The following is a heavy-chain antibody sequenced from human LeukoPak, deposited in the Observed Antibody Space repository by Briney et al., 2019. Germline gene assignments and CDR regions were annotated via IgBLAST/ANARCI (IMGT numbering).Heavy chain of an antibody. CDR1: ADSITSYY. J-gene: IGHJ4*02. CDR3: VRGLDRSTWPDS. D-gene: IGHD3-22*01. V-gene: IGHV4-59*08. Sequence: SETLSLTCTVSADSITSYYWNWIRQPPEKGLEWIGYIHYSGSTVYNPSLRSRITTSMDTPKNQFSLNLSSVTAADTAVYYCVRGLDRSTWPDSWGQGTLVTVSS. CDR2: IHYSGST.